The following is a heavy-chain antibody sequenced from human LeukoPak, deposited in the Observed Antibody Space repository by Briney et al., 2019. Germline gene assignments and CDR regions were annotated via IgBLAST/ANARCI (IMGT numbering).Heavy chain of an antibody. D-gene: IGHD1-26*01. V-gene: IGHV4-59*08. CDR3: ATLAFGSYGPLTPFDY. CDR2: IYYSGST. CDR1: GDSISRYY. Sequence: SETLSLTCTVSGDSISRYYWSWLRQPPGKGLEWIGDIYYSGSTNYNPSLKSRVTISVDTSKNQFSLRLSSDTCGAACLFLSATLAFGSYGPLTPFDYWGQGTLVTVSS. J-gene: IGHJ4*02.